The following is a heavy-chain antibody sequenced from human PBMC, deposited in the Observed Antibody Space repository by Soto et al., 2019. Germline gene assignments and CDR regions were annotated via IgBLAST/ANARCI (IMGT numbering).Heavy chain of an antibody. CDR3: EREKARSVYDFRGGQFDY. D-gene: IGHD3-3*01. CDR1: GDSVSSNTSA. V-gene: IGHV6-1*01. CDR2: TYYRSKCYN. Sequence: LPLSITFATSGDSVSSNTSAWNWIRQSPSRVLEWLGSTYYRSKCYNDYAVSVKSRITINPDTSKNQFSLQLNSVTPEDTAVYYCEREKARSVYDFRGGQFDYWGQGTLVTVSS. J-gene: IGHJ4*02.